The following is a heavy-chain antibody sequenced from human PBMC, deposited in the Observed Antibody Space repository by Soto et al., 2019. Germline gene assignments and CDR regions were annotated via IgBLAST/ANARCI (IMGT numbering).Heavy chain of an antibody. CDR1: GGSISSYY. CDR3: ARTYGDYGGGSPVNFDY. CDR2: IYYSGST. V-gene: IGHV4-59*08. J-gene: IGHJ4*02. D-gene: IGHD4-17*01. Sequence: PSETLSLTCTVAGGSISSYYWSWIRQPPGKGLEWIGYIYYSGSTNYNPSLKSRVTISVDTSKNQFSLKLSSVTAADTAVYYCARTYGDYGGGSPVNFDYWGQGTLVTVSS.